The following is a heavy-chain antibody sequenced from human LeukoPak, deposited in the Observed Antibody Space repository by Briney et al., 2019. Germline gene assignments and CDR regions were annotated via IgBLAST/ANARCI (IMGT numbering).Heavy chain of an antibody. D-gene: IGHD3-22*01. CDR1: GSTFSSYG. V-gene: IGHV3-30*03. Sequence: SGRSLRLSCAASGSTFSSYGMHWVRQAPGKGLEWVAVISYDGSNKYYADSVKGRFTISRDNSKNTLYLQMNSLRAEDTAVYYCVRESEYYFDHSASFDYWGQGTLVSVSS. CDR3: VRESEYYFDHSASFDY. CDR2: ISYDGSNK. J-gene: IGHJ4*02.